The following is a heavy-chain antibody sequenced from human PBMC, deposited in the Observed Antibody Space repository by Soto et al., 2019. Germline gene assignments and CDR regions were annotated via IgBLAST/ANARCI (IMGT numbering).Heavy chain of an antibody. D-gene: IGHD2-21*02. CDR1: GVTFGSYG. V-gene: IGHV3-33*01. J-gene: IGHJ6*02. CDR2: ILFDGTKE. Sequence: QVSLLESGGGVVQPGRALTVSCVASGVTFGSYGMHWVRQARGKGLEWVAVILFDGTKEYYADSVRGRFTVSRDNSKNALFLDMDSMRGDNTCIYLCGRAAYGDCQSYYGMDVWGQGTPVTVYS. CDR3: GRAAYGDCQSYYGMDV.